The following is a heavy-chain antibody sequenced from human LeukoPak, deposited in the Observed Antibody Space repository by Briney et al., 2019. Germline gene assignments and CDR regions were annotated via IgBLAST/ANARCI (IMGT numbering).Heavy chain of an antibody. CDR1: GFTFSSYG. CDR2: IRYDGSSK. Sequence: GGSLRPSCAASGFTFSSYGMHWVRQAPGKGLEWVAFIRYDGSSKYYADSVKGRFTISRDNSKNTLYLQMNSLRAEDTAVYYCARPDYYGSGRFDPWGQGTLVTVSS. D-gene: IGHD3-10*01. J-gene: IGHJ5*02. CDR3: ARPDYYGSGRFDP. V-gene: IGHV3-30*02.